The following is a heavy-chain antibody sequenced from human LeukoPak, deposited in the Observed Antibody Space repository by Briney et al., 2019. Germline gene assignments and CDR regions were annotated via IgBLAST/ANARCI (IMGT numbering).Heavy chain of an antibody. D-gene: IGHD1-26*01. CDR2: IYSGGST. V-gene: IGHV3-53*03. CDR1: GFTVSSDY. Sequence: GSLRLSCAASGFTVSSDYMSWVRQPPGKGLEWVSVIYSGGSTNCADSVKGRFTISRDNSKNTLHLQMNSLRVEDTAVYYCARGQSYYEAFDIWGQGTMVTVSS. CDR3: ARGQSYYEAFDI. J-gene: IGHJ3*02.